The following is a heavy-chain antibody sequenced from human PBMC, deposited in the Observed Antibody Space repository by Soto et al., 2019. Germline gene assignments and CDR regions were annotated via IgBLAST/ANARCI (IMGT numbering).Heavy chain of an antibody. CDR2: IDGVGAGT. V-gene: IGHV3-74*01. J-gene: IGHJ4*02. CDR3: TTVFAY. Sequence: EVQLVQSGGGSVQPGGSLRLSCAASGFTFTNYWMHWVRQVPGKGLVWVSRIDGVGAGTSYSDSVRGRFTISRDNAENMLYLKVSSLRAEDTAVYYCTTVFAYWGQGTLVTVSS. CDR1: GFTFTNYW.